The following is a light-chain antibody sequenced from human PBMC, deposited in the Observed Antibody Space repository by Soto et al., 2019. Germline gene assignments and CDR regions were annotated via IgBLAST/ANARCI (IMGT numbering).Light chain of an antibody. J-gene: IGKJ1*01. CDR3: QQYNNWPRT. Sequence: EIVLTESPATLSSSPGERATLSCGASQSVSSSLAWYQQKPGQAPRLLIYGASTRATGIPARFSGSGSGTEFTLTISSLQSEDFAVYYCQQYNNWPRTFGQGTKVDNK. CDR1: QSVSSS. CDR2: GAS. V-gene: IGKV3-15*01.